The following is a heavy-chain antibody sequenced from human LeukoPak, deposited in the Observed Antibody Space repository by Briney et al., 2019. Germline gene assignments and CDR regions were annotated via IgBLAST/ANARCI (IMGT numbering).Heavy chain of an antibody. V-gene: IGHV4-39*07. D-gene: IGHD5-12*01. CDR2: IYHSGST. CDR3: ARVENNIVATS. CDR1: GGSISSSSYY. J-gene: IGHJ5*02. Sequence: PSETLSLTCTVSGGSISSSSYYWGWIRQPPGKGLEWIGSIYHSGSTYYNPSLKSRVTISVGTSKSQFSLKLSSVTAADTAVYYCARVENNIVATSWGQGTLVTVSS.